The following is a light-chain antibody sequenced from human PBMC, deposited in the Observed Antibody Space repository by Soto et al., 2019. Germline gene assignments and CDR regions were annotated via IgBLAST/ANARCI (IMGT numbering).Light chain of an antibody. CDR3: QQYDSYSWT. J-gene: IGKJ1*01. CDR1: RSISNW. Sequence: DTQMTQSPSTLYGSIGDRVTITCRASRSISNWVAWYQQQPAKAPKLLISDASTLERGVPSRFSGSGSGTEFTLTISSLQPDDLATYYCQQYDSYSWTFGQVTKVEIK. CDR2: DAS. V-gene: IGKV1-5*01.